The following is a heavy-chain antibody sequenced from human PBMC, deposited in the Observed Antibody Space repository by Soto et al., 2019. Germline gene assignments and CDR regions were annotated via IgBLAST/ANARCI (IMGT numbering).Heavy chain of an antibody. CDR2: IYYSGST. CDR1: GGSISSSSYY. V-gene: IGHV4-39*01. J-gene: IGHJ5*02. CDR3: ARTVRVLWFGELLYGGGFDP. D-gene: IGHD3-10*01. Sequence: SETLSLTCTVSGGSISSSSYYWGWIRQPPGKGLEWIGSIYYSGSTYYNPSLKSRVTISVDTSKNQFSLKLSSVTAADTAVYYCARTVRVLWFGELLYGGGFDPWGQGTLVTVSS.